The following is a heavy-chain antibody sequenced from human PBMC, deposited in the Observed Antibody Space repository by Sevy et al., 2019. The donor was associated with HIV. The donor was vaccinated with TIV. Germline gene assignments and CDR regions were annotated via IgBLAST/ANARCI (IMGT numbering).Heavy chain of an antibody. V-gene: IGHV3-23*01. CDR1: GFTFSKYS. CDR3: AREGCTKPHDY. Sequence: GESLKISCAASGFTFSKYSMSWVRQPPGKGLEWVSTLSFGCGEINYADSVKGRFTISRDNSKSSVYLQMNKLRPEDTAVYYCAREGCTKPHDYWGQGTLVTVSS. J-gene: IGHJ4*02. CDR2: LSFGCGEI. D-gene: IGHD2-8*01.